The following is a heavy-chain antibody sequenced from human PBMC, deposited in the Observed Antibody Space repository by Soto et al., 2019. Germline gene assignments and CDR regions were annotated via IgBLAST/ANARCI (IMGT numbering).Heavy chain of an antibody. V-gene: IGHV3-33*01. CDR1: GFTFSSYG. Sequence: GGSLRLSCAASGFTFSSYGMHWVRQAPGKGLEWVAVIWYDGSNKYYADSVKGRFTISRDNSKNTLYLQMNSLRAEDTAVYYCARDSEYYGSGSYFDYWGQGTLVTVSS. CDR2: IWYDGSNK. J-gene: IGHJ4*02. D-gene: IGHD3-10*01. CDR3: ARDSEYYGSGSYFDY.